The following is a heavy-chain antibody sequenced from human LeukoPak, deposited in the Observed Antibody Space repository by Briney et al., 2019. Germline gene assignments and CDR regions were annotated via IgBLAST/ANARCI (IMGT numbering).Heavy chain of an antibody. V-gene: IGHV3-23*01. CDR3: AKDRGVANVGTGRVCFDY. CDR1: GVPYSSYL. D-gene: IGHD2-8*02. J-gene: IGHJ4*02. Sequence: PGGSLRLLRGPSGVPYSSYLMSGLRQAPGKGLEWVPGISGSGGSTYYKDSVKSRVTISVDTSKTTLYLQMNSLRAEDTAVYYCAKDRGVANVGTGRVCFDYWGQGTLVTVSS. CDR2: ISGSGGST.